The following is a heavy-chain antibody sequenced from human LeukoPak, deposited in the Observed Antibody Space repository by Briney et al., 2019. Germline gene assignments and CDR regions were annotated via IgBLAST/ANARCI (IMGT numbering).Heavy chain of an antibody. V-gene: IGHV1-69*04. CDR2: IIPILGIA. D-gene: IGHD2-8*01. CDR3: ARGKAPEKIAGGCNYYFDY. CDR1: GGTFSSYA. Sequence: SVKVSCKASGGTFSSYAISWVRQAPGQGLEWMGRIIPILGIANYAQKFQGRVTITADKSTSTAYMELSSLRSEDTAVYYCARGKAPEKIAGGCNYYFDYWGQGTLVTVSS. J-gene: IGHJ4*02.